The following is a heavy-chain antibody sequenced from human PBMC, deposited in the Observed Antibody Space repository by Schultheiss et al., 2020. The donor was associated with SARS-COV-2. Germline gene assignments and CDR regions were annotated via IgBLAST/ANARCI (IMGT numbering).Heavy chain of an antibody. D-gene: IGHD3-10*01. V-gene: IGHV3-30*04. J-gene: IGHJ4*02. CDR2: IWYDGSNK. Sequence: GGSLRLSCAASGFTFSGSAMHWVRQAPGKGLEWVAVIWYDGSNKYYADSVKGRFTISRDNSKNTLYLQMNSLRAEDTAVYYCARAPPITMVRVYFDYWGQGTLVTVSS. CDR1: GFTFSGSA. CDR3: ARAPPITMVRVYFDY.